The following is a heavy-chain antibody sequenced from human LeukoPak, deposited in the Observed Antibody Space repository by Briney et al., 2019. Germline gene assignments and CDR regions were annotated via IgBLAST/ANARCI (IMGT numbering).Heavy chain of an antibody. D-gene: IGHD1-26*01. J-gene: IGHJ4*02. CDR3: ARDKVVGATPFDY. Sequence: GGSLRLSCAASGFTFSSYEMNWVRQAPGKGLEWVANIKQDGSEKYYVDSVKGRFTISRDNAKNSLYLQMNSLRAEDTAVYYCARDKVVGATPFDYWGQGTLVTVSS. V-gene: IGHV3-7*01. CDR1: GFTFSSYE. CDR2: IKQDGSEK.